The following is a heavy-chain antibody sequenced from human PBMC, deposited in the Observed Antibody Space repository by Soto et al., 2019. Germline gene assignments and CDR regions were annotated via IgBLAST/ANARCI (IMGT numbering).Heavy chain of an antibody. V-gene: IGHV1-69*02. CDR2: IIPILGIA. J-gene: IGHJ4*02. Sequence: QVQLVQSGAEVKKPGSSVKVSCKASGGTFSSYTISWLRQAPGQGLEWMGRIIPILGIANYAQKFQDRVTITADKSTSTAYMELSSQGSEETAVYYCARGYYYLRSGPSDYWGQGTLVTVSS. CDR1: GGTFSSYT. CDR3: ARGYYYLRSGPSDY. D-gene: IGHD3-22*01.